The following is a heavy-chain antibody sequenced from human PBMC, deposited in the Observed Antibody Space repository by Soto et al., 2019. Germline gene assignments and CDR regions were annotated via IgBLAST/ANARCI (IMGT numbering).Heavy chain of an antibody. J-gene: IGHJ6*03. V-gene: IGHV4-34*01. CDR3: ARAKPRNYYYYYYMDV. CDR1: GGSFSGYY. Sequence: TSETLSLTCAVYGGSFSGYYWSWIRQPPGKGLEWIGEINHSGSTNYNPSLKSRVTISVDTFKNQFSLKLSSVTAADTAVYYCARAKPRNYYYYYYMDVWGKGTTVTVSS. CDR2: INHSGST.